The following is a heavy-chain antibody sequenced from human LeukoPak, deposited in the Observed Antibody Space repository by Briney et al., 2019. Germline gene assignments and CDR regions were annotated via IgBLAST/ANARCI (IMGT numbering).Heavy chain of an antibody. CDR3: ATSRDSSGVD. D-gene: IGHD3-22*01. J-gene: IGHJ4*02. CDR2: INQDGSVK. V-gene: IGHV3-7*01. Sequence: PGGSLRLSCAVSGFTFNSYWMSWVRQAPAKGLEWVGNINQDGSVKYYVDSVKGRFTISRDNAKSSLYLQMNSLRAEDTAVYYCATSRDSSGVDWGQGTLVTVSS. CDR1: GFTFNSYW.